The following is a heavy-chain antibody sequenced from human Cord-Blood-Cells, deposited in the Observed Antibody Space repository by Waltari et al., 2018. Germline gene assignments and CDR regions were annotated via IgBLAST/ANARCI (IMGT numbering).Heavy chain of an antibody. V-gene: IGHV4-39*01. CDR3: ARHLRVVPAAIGWCDP. Sequence: QLQLQESGPGLVKPSETLSLTCTVSGGSISSSSYYWGWIRQPPGKGLEWIGSIYYSGSTYYHPSLKSRVTISVETSKNQFSLKLSSVSAADTSVYYCARHLRVVPAAIGWCDPWGQGTLVTVSS. CDR2: IYYSGST. J-gene: IGHJ5*02. CDR1: GGSISSSSYY. D-gene: IGHD2-2*02.